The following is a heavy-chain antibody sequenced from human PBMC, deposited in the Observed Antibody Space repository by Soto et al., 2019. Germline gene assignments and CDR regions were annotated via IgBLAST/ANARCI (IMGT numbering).Heavy chain of an antibody. Sequence: GGSLRLSCAASGFTFSSYGMHWVRQAPGKGLEWVAVIWYDGSNKYYADSVKGRFTISRDNSKNTLYLQMNSLRAEDTAVYYCARDPQGRTELLGIDYWGQGTLVTVSS. CDR3: ARDPQGRTELLGIDY. J-gene: IGHJ4*02. CDR2: IWYDGSNK. CDR1: GFTFSSYG. V-gene: IGHV3-33*01. D-gene: IGHD1-26*01.